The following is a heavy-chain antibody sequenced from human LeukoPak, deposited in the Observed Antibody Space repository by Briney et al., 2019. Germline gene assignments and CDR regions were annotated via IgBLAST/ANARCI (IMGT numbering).Heavy chain of an antibody. Sequence: ASETLSLTCTVSGGSISSYYWSWIRQPAGKGLEWIGRIYTSGSTNYNPSLKSRVTMSVDTSKSQFSLYMDSVTAADTAVYYCARDWNRYAYWGQGTLVTVSS. V-gene: IGHV4-4*07. CDR2: IYTSGST. CDR1: GGSISSYY. J-gene: IGHJ4*02. CDR3: ARDWNRYAY. D-gene: IGHD1-1*01.